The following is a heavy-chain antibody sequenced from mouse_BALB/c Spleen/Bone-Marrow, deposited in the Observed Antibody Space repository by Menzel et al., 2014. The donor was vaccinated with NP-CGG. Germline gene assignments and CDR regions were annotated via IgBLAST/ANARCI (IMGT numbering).Heavy chain of an antibody. CDR3: AREGWDCDGFDY. D-gene: IGHD3-3*01. V-gene: IGHV1-61*01. CDR2: IHPSDSET. CDR1: GYSFTSYW. J-gene: IGHJ2*01. Sequence: VQRVESGAELVRPGASVKLSCKASGYSFTSYWMNWVKQRPGQGLEWIGMIHPSDSETRLNQKFKDKATLTVDKSSSTAYMQLSSPTSEDSAVYYCAREGWDCDGFDYWGQGTTLTVSS.